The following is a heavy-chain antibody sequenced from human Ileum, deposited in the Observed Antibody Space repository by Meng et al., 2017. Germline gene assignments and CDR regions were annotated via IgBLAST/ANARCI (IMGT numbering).Heavy chain of an antibody. V-gene: IGHV1-8*01. CDR1: EYTFSSLH. D-gene: IGHD7-27*01. Sequence: QVQMVQSGAEVKTPGASVKVSCKASEYTFSSLHINWVRQATGQGPEWMGWMSPENGNTAYAQKFQGRVTMTRDTSVSTAYMELSGLTSDDSGVYYCARGVNAGVDYWGQGTLVTVSS. CDR2: MSPENGNT. J-gene: IGHJ4*02. CDR3: ARGVNAGVDY.